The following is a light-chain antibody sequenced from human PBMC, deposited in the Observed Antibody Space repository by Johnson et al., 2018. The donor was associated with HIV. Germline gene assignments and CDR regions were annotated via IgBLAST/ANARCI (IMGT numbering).Light chain of an antibody. J-gene: IGLJ1*01. CDR3: GTWDSSLSAGRYV. V-gene: IGLV1-51*01. CDR1: SSNIGNNY. Sequence: QSVLTQPPSVSAAPGQKVTISCSGSSSNIGNNYVSWYQQLPGTAPKLLIYDNDKRPSGIPDRFSASKSGTSATMGLTGLKTAAEADYYCGTWDSSLSAGRYVFGTGTKVTVL. CDR2: DND.